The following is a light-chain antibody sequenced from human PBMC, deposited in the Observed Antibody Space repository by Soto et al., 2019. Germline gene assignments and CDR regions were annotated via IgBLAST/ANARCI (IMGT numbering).Light chain of an antibody. CDR3: SSYISDSTRV. CDR1: SSDIGFYNY. J-gene: IGLJ1*01. Sequence: QSVLTQPASVSGSPGQSITISCTGTSSDIGFYNYVSWYQQHPGKAPRLMIYEVINRPSGVSNRFSGSKFGNTASLTISGLQTEDEGHYYCSSYISDSTRVFGTGTKVTVL. V-gene: IGLV2-14*01. CDR2: EVI.